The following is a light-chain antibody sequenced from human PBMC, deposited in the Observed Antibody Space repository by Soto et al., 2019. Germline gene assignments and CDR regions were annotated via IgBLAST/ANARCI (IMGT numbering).Light chain of an antibody. V-gene: IGKV3-15*01. CDR1: QSISSN. J-gene: IGKJ4*01. CDR3: QQYNNWPRAT. Sequence: EIVMTQSPATLSVSPGERATLSCRASQSISSNLAWYQQKPGQAPRLLMFRTSSRATGFPARFRGSGSGTEFNLTISSLQSEDFGVYYCQQYNNWPRATFGGGTKVEIK. CDR2: RTS.